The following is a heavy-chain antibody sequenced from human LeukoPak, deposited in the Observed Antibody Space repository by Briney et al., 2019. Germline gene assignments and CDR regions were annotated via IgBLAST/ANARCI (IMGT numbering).Heavy chain of an antibody. CDR2: FDPEDGET. J-gene: IGHJ5*02. CDR3: ARDFKESKWNDAHWFDP. D-gene: IGHD1-20*01. Sequence: GASVKVSCKVSGYTLTELSMHWVRQAPGKGLEWMGGFDPEDGETIYAQKFQGRVTMTEDTSTDTAYMEPSSLRSEDTAVYYCARDFKESKWNDAHWFDPWGQGTLVTVSS. V-gene: IGHV1-24*01. CDR1: GYTLTELS.